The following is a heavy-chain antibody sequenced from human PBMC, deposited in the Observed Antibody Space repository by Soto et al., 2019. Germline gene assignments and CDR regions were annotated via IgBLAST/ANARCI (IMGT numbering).Heavy chain of an antibody. CDR3: ARGAGIAVAGTSFEY. D-gene: IGHD6-19*01. CDR2: ISYDGSNK. J-gene: IGHJ4*02. V-gene: IGHV3-30-3*01. Sequence: QVQLVESGGGVVQPGRSLRLSCAASGFTFSSYTMHWVRQAPGKGLEWVAAISYDGSNKYYADSVKGRFTISRDNSXXPRYVQMNSLRGEDTAVYYCARGAGIAVAGTSFEYWGQGTLVTVSS. CDR1: GFTFSSYT.